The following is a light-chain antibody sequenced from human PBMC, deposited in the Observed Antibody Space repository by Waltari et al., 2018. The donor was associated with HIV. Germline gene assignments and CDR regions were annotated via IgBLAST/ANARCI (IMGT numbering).Light chain of an antibody. Sequence: SVLMQPPSVSAAPGQKVTISCSGSSSNIGNNYVSWYQQFPGTAPRLLIYENKKRPSGTFDRFSGSKSGPSATLGITGLQTGDEADYYCATWDYSLSSGVFGGGTHLTVL. CDR3: ATWDYSLSSGV. CDR1: SSNIGNNY. J-gene: IGLJ2*01. CDR2: ENK. V-gene: IGLV1-51*02.